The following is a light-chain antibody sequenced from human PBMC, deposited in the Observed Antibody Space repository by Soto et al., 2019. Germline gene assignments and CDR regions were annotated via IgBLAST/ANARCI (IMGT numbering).Light chain of an antibody. CDR2: DAS. CDR1: QSISSW. Sequence: DIQMTQSPSTLAASLGDRVTITCRASQSISSWLAWYQQKPGKAPKLLIYDASSLESGVPSRFRGSGSGTEFTLAISSLQPDDFATYYCQQIYSAPITFGQGTRLEIK. V-gene: IGKV1-5*01. J-gene: IGKJ5*01. CDR3: QQIYSAPIT.